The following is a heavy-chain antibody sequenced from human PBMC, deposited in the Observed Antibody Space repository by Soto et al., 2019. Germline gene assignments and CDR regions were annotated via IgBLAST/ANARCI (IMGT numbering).Heavy chain of an antibody. CDR2: INAANGDT. J-gene: IGHJ6*02. Sequence: QVQLVQSGAEAKKPGASVQVSCKASGYTFTTYALHWVRQAPGERPEWMGWINAANGDTKYSEKFQGRVTITRDTSATTGYMELRRLTSEDTAVYYCGRSGVGATGEILYNAMDVWGQGPTVTVSS. D-gene: IGHD1-26*01. CDR1: GYTFTTYA. V-gene: IGHV1-3*01. CDR3: GRSGVGATGEILYNAMDV.